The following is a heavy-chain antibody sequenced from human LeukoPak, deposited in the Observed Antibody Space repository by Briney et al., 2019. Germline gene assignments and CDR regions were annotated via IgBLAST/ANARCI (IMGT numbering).Heavy chain of an antibody. CDR3: ARGYNSGLDY. CDR1: GFTFSSYA. J-gene: IGHJ4*02. V-gene: IGHV3-23*01. D-gene: IGHD1-1*01. CDR2: ISGSGGTT. Sequence: GGSLRLSCAVSGFTFSSYAMSWVRQAPGKGLGWVSTISGSGGTTYYADSVKGRFTISRDNSKNTLYLQMNSLRAEDTAVYHCARGYNSGLDYWGQGTLVTVSS.